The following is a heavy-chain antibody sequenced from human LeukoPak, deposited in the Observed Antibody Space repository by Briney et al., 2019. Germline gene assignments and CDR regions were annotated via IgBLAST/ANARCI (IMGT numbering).Heavy chain of an antibody. CDR2: ISSSSSYI. Sequence: GGSLRLSCAASGFTFSSYSMNWVRQAPGKGLEWVSSISSSSSYIYYADSVKGRFTISRDNAKNSLYLQMNSLRAEDTAVYYCARGSDGSYYYYGMDVWGQGTTVTVSS. D-gene: IGHD5-24*01. J-gene: IGHJ6*02. CDR3: ARGSDGSYYYYGMDV. CDR1: GFTFSSYS. V-gene: IGHV3-21*01.